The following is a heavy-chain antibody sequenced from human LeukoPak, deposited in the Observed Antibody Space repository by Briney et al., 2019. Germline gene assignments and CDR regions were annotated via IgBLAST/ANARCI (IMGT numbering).Heavy chain of an antibody. Sequence: PGGSLRLSCAASGFTFSSYAMSWVRQAPGKGLEWVSAISGSGGSTYYADSVKGRFTISRDNSKNTLYLQMNSLGVEDTAVYYNAKDLYGDCLTVRWREGSIASVSS. V-gene: IGHV3-23*01. CDR1: GFTFSSYA. D-gene: IGHD4-17*01. J-gene: IGHJ4*02. CDR3: AKDLYGDCLTVR. CDR2: ISGSGGST.